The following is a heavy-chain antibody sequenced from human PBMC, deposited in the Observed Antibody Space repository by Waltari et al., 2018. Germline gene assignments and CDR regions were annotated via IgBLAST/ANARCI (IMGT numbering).Heavy chain of an antibody. Sequence: EIQLVESGGGLVRPGGSLRLSCAGSGFTFSNAWMAWVRQTPGKGLEWIGRIKKKIDGETTDYAAPMNGRFTVSRDDSKNILYVQMNKLRTDDSAVYFCTTDYLQQRVDHWGHGTTVTVSS. CDR1: GFTFSNAW. CDR3: TTDYLQQRVDH. D-gene: IGHD1-1*01. J-gene: IGHJ6*02. V-gene: IGHV3-15*01. CDR2: IKKKIDGETT.